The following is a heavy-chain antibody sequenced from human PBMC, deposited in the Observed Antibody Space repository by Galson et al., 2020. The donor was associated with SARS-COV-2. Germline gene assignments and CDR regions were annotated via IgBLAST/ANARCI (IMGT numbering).Heavy chain of an antibody. J-gene: IGHJ6*03. CDR3: ARGAPSRREYQLLLSQNRIFYYYYYMDV. Sequence: GESLKISCAASGFTFSSYGMHWVRQAPGKGLEWVAVIWYDGSNKYYADSVKGRFTISRDNSKNTLYLQMNSLRAEDTAVYYCARGAPSRREYQLLLSQNRIFYYYYYMDVWGKETTVTVSS. D-gene: IGHD2-2*01. CDR2: IWYDGSNK. V-gene: IGHV3-33*01. CDR1: GFTFSSYG.